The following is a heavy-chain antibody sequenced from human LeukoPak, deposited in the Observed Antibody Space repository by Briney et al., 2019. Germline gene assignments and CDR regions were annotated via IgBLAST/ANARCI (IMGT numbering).Heavy chain of an antibody. CDR1: GGSIRSHY. Sequence: SETLSLTCSVSGGSIRSHYWSWIRQPPGKGLEWIGYVYYTGSTNYNPSLKSRVTISVDTSNNQFSLKLSSVTAADTAVYYCARDRGSSGIDYWGQGTLVTVSS. CDR3: ARDRGSSGIDY. D-gene: IGHD6-25*01. J-gene: IGHJ4*02. V-gene: IGHV4-59*11. CDR2: VYYTGST.